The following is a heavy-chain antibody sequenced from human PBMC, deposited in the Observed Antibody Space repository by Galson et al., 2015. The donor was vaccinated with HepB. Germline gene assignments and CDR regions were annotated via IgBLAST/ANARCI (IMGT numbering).Heavy chain of an antibody. J-gene: IGHJ4*02. D-gene: IGHD3-3*01. V-gene: IGHV3-23*01. Sequence: SLRLSCAASGFTFSSYAMSWVRQAPGKGLEWVSAISGSGGSAYYADSVKGRFTISRDNSKNTLYLQMNSLRAEDTAVYYCAKEGITIFGVVIMGFDYWGQGTLVTVSS. CDR3: AKEGITIFGVVIMGFDY. CDR1: GFTFSSYA. CDR2: ISGSGGSA.